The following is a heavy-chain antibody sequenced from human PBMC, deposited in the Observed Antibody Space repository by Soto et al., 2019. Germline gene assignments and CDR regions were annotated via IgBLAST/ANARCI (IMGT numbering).Heavy chain of an antibody. CDR3: ARDKDRAQLGGNYYYLMDV. J-gene: IGHJ6*02. V-gene: IGHV1-69*12. Sequence: QVQVVQSGAEVKKPGSSVTVSCTTSGGTFSTSAISWVRQAPGQGLEWMGGIMPIFRTADYAQRFQGRVTITADESASTAYLELRSLTSEDTAIYYCARDKDRAQLGGNYYYLMDVWGQGTTVTVTS. CDR2: IMPIFRTA. D-gene: IGHD3-3*02. CDR1: GGTFSTSA.